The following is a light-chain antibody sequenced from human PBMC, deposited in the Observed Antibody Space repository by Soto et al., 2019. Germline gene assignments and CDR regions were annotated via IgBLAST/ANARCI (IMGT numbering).Light chain of an antibody. CDR2: EVS. CDR3: SSYAGSNNLG. V-gene: IGLV2-8*01. J-gene: IGLJ2*01. CDR1: SSDVGGYNY. Sequence: QSALTQPPSASGSPGQSVTISCSGTSSDVGGYNYVSLYQQHPGKAPKLIIYEVSKRPSGVPDRFSGSKSGNTASLTVSGLQAEDEADYYCSSYAGSNNLGFGGGTKVTVL.